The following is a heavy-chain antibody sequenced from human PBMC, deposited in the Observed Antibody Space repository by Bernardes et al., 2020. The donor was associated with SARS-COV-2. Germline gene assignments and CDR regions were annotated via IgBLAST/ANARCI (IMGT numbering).Heavy chain of an antibody. Sequence: GGSLRLSCGASGFIFSDYYMSWIRQAPGKGLEWVSYISSSGSTMYYADSVKGRFTISRDNAKNSLYLQMSSLRADDTAVYYCAREWGGYCSGGRCYSTRYYYYGMDVWGQGTTVTVSS. V-gene: IGHV3-11*01. CDR1: GFIFSDYY. J-gene: IGHJ6*02. D-gene: IGHD2-15*01. CDR3: AREWGGYCSGGRCYSTRYYYYGMDV. CDR2: ISSSGSTM.